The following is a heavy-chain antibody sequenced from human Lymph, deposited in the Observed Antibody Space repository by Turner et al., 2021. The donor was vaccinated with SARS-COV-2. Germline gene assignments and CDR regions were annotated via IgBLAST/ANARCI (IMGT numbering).Heavy chain of an antibody. D-gene: IGHD1-1*01. CDR1: GYPLTELS. J-gene: IGHJ4*02. V-gene: IGHV1-24*01. Sequence: QVQLLQSGAEVKTPGASVKVSCKVSGYPLTELSIHWVRQAPGKGLEWMGGFDPEDGETIYAQKFQGRVTMTEDTSTDTAYMELSSLRSEDTAVYYCATLKSNWKILTGRYYFDFWGQGTLVTVSS. CDR2: FDPEDGET. CDR3: ATLKSNWKILTGRYYFDF.